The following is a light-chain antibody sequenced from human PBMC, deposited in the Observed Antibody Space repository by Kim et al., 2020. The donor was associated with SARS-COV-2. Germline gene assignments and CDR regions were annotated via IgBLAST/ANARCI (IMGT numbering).Light chain of an antibody. Sequence: QSVLTQPPSASGTPGQRVTISCSGSSSNIGSNYVYWYQQLPGTAPKLLIYSNNQRPSGVPYRFSGSKSGTSASLAISGLRSEDEADYYCAAWDDSLSGRVFGGGTQLTVL. CDR2: SNN. V-gene: IGLV1-47*02. J-gene: IGLJ2*01. CDR1: SSNIGSNY. CDR3: AAWDDSLSGRV.